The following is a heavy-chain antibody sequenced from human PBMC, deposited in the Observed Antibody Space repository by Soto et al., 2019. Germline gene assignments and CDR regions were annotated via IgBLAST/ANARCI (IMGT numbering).Heavy chain of an antibody. CDR1: GFIFSSYE. D-gene: IGHD2-2*01. Sequence: EVQLVESGGGLAQPGGSARLSCAASGFIFSSYEMNWVRQAPGKTLEWVSYISSSGDISYYAESVKGRFTISRDNARNSLYLQMNRLGAADKAVYYCARVYCSTTSCHGQAFHSRGQGTLVTVSS. V-gene: IGHV3-48*03. J-gene: IGHJ4*02. CDR2: ISSSGDIS. CDR3: ARVYCSTTSCHGQAFHS.